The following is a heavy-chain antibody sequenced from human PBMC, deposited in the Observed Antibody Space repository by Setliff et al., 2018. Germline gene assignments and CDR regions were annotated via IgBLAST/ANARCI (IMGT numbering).Heavy chain of an antibody. Sequence: SETLSLTCTVSGDSISNYYWNWIRQPAGKGLEWIGRIYVTESTKYNPSLKSRVTLSIDTSKNKFSLKLSSVTAADAALYYCAASRAYTGAVEEWFLPKTFDFWGQGSPVTVSS. CDR2: IYVTEST. CDR1: GDSISNYY. J-gene: IGHJ4*02. CDR3: AASRAYTGAVEEWFLPKTFDF. D-gene: IGHD3-10*01. V-gene: IGHV4-4*07.